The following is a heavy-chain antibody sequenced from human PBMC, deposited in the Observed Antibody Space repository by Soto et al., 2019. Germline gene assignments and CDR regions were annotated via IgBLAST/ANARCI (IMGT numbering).Heavy chain of an antibody. J-gene: IGHJ2*01. Sequence: QVQLQESGPGLVKPSQTLSLTCTVSGGSISSGGYYWSWIRQHPGKGLEWIGYINYSGSSNYNPSLQCRVTISVDTSKNLFSLQLRPVTAADTAVDYCARVLPGATLTNPNWSFDLWGRGTMVTFSS. V-gene: IGHV4-31*03. CDR2: INYSGSS. D-gene: IGHD4-17*01. CDR1: GGSISSGGYY. CDR3: ARVLPGATLTNPNWSFDL.